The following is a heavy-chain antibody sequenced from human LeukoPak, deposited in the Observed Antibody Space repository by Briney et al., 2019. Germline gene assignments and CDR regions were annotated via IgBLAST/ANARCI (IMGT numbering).Heavy chain of an antibody. D-gene: IGHD6-19*01. CDR1: GGSISGYY. CDR2: IYSSGEI. Sequence: PSETLSLTCTVSGGSISGYYWGWIRQPPGKGLEWIGYIYSSGEINYNPSLQSRVTISVDTSKNQFSLKLSSATAADTAVYYCARATYSSGWGTSDYWGQGTLVTVSS. V-gene: IGHV4-59*01. CDR3: ARATYSSGWGTSDY. J-gene: IGHJ4*02.